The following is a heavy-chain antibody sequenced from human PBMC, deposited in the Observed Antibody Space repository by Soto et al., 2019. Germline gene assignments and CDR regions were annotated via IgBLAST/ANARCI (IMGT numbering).Heavy chain of an antibody. V-gene: IGHV3-48*03. J-gene: IGHJ4*02. CDR1: GFTFSSYA. CDR3: ARGSAATG. Sequence: GGSLRLSCAASGFTFSSYAMHWVRQAPGKGLEWLSYISTFGDTTFYADSVKGRFTISRDNAKNSLYLQMNSLRVEDTAIYYCARGSAATGWGQGTLVTVSS. D-gene: IGHD2-15*01. CDR2: ISTFGDTT.